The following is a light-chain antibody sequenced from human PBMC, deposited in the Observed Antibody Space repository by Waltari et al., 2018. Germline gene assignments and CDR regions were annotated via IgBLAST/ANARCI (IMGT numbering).Light chain of an antibody. CDR2: GAS. CDR1: QSVSRV. Sequence: EIVLTQSPGTPSLSPGDRGTLSCRARQSVSRVLAWYQQKPGQAPRLLIYGASTVATGIPDRFSGSGYGTDFSLTISRLEPEDFAVYYCQKYDRLPATFGQGTKVEIK. V-gene: IGKV3-20*01. CDR3: QKYDRLPAT. J-gene: IGKJ1*01.